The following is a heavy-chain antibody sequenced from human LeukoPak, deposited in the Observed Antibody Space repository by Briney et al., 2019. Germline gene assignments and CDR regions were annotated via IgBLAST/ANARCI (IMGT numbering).Heavy chain of an antibody. D-gene: IGHD3-22*01. V-gene: IGHV3-66*01. CDR2: IYSGGNT. CDR1: GFTVSSNS. J-gene: IGHJ4*02. CDR3: ARGLIYYDSSGYLYY. Sequence: GGSLRLSCAASGFTVSSNSMSWVRQAPGKGLEWVSVIYSGGNTYYADSVKGRFTISRDNSKNTLYLQMNSLRAEDTAVYYCARGLIYYDSSGYLYYWGQGTLVTVSS.